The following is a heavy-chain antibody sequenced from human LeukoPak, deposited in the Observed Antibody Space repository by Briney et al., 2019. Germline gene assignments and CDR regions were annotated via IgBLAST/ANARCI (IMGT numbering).Heavy chain of an antibody. CDR2: ISDSGGTT. D-gene: IGHD2-2*01. Sequence: GGSLRLSCAASGFTLSSYSMNWVRQAPGKGLEWVSGISDSGGTTYYVDSVKGRFTISRDNSKNTLYLQINSLRAEDMALYYCAKSSDGSTSFDQWGQGTLVTVSS. V-gene: IGHV3-23*01. J-gene: IGHJ4*02. CDR3: AKSSDGSTSFDQ. CDR1: GFTLSSYS.